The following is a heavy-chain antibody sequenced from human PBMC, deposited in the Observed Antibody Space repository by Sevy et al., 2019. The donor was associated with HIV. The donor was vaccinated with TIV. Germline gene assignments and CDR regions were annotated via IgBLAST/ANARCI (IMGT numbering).Heavy chain of an antibody. Sequence: GGSLRLSCAASGFTFSSYAMSWVRQAPGKGLEWVSAISVSGGSTYYADSEKGRFTISRDNSKNTLYLQMNSLRAEDTAVYYCAKASGDYLPYYFDYWGQGTLVTVSS. CDR3: AKASGDYLPYYFDY. V-gene: IGHV3-23*01. D-gene: IGHD4-17*01. CDR2: ISVSGGST. CDR1: GFTFSSYA. J-gene: IGHJ4*02.